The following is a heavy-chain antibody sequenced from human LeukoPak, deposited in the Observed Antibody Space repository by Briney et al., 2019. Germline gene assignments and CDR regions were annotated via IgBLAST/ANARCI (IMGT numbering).Heavy chain of an antibody. J-gene: IGHJ6*02. V-gene: IGHV3-7*03. Sequence: GASLRLSCTASGFTFNTYWMNWARQAPGKGLEWVASINPSESVKYYVNSVKGRFTISRDNAKNSLYLQMSNLRAEDTAVYFCARGGGLDVWGQGATVTVSS. CDR2: INPSESVK. CDR1: GFTFNTYW. CDR3: ARGGGLDV. D-gene: IGHD3-16*01.